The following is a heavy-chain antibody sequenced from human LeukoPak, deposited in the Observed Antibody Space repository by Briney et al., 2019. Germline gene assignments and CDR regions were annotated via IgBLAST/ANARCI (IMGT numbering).Heavy chain of an antibody. Sequence: SETLSLTCTVSGGSISSSNYYWGWIRQPPGKGLEWIGSIYYSGSTYYNPSLKSRVTISVDTSKNQFSLKLSSVTAADTAVYYCASDLRGTDFWSGYPSDYWGQGTLVTVSS. CDR3: ASDLRGTDFWSGYPSDY. CDR2: IYYSGST. D-gene: IGHD3-3*01. V-gene: IGHV4-39*01. CDR1: GGSISSSNYY. J-gene: IGHJ4*02.